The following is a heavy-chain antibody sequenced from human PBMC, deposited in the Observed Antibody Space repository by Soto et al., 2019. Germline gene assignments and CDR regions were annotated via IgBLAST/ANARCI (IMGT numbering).Heavy chain of an antibody. Sequence: QVQLVQSGDEVRKPGSSVKVSCKASGYIFVNYGISWVRQAPGQGLEWLGWISPYSGNTHYASKVQGRLTMPTDTSTCPAYMDLGSLTSGDTAVYYCAMVDNYVTPTPQDVWGQGTTVTVSS. CDR2: ISPYSGNT. V-gene: IGHV1-18*01. CDR1: GYIFVNYG. J-gene: IGHJ6*02. D-gene: IGHD3-16*01. CDR3: AMVDNYVTPTPQDV.